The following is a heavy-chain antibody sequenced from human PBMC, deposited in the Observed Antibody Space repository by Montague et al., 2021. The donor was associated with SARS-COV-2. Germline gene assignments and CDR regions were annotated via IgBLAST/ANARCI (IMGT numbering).Heavy chain of an antibody. D-gene: IGHD3-9*01. Sequence: SETLSLTCAVSRGSFSNYYWTWIRQSPGKGLEWIGEINQGGAPNYNPSLKSRVTISLDTSKKQISLKLNSVTVADTAVFFCARGIPVRGSFRHFDSISSGALDIWGQGSMVIVSS. V-gene: IGHV4-34*01. CDR2: INQGGAP. CDR3: ARGIPVRGSFRHFDSISSGALDI. J-gene: IGHJ3*02. CDR1: RGSFSNYY.